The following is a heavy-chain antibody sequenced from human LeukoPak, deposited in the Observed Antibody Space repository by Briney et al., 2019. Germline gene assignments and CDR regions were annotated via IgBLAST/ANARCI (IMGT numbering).Heavy chain of an antibody. J-gene: IGHJ4*02. CDR3: ASVDYGDYAGRLDY. CDR1: GGSISSYY. D-gene: IGHD4-17*01. Sequence: MSSETLSLTYTVSGGSISSYYWSWIRQPPGKGLEWIGYIYYSGSTNYNPSLKSRVTISVDTSKNQFSLKLSSVTAVDTAVYYCASVDYGDYAGRLDYWGQGTLVTVSS. CDR2: IYYSGST. V-gene: IGHV4-59*01.